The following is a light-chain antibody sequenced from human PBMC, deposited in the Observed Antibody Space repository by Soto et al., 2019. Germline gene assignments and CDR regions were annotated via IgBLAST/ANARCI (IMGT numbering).Light chain of an antibody. CDR1: QSVSSSY. Sequence: EIVLTQSPGTLSLSPGEGATLSCRASQSVSSSYIAWYQQRPGQTPSLLLYGASTRATRIPDRFSGSGSGTHFTLTISRLEPGDFAVYYCQHFGGTTFTFVQGTRLEIK. J-gene: IGKJ5*01. V-gene: IGKV3-20*01. CDR2: GAS. CDR3: QHFGGTTFT.